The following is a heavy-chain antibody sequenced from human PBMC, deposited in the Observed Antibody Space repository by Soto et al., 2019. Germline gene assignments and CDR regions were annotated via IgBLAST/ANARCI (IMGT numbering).Heavy chain of an antibody. V-gene: IGHV1-24*01. Sequence: ASVKVSCKVSGYTLTELSMHWVRQAPGKGLEWMGGFDPEDGETIYAQKFQGRVTMTEVTSTDTAYMELSSLRSEDTAVYYCASIAAAGDYYYGMDVWGQGTTVTVSS. CDR3: ASIAAAGDYYYGMDV. CDR2: FDPEDGET. D-gene: IGHD6-13*01. CDR1: GYTLTELS. J-gene: IGHJ6*02.